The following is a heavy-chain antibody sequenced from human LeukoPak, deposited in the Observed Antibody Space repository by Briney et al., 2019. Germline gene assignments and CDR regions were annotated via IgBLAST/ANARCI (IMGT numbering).Heavy chain of an antibody. CDR2: IYHSGST. D-gene: IGHD6-19*01. V-gene: IGHV4-4*02. Sequence: SGTLSLTCAVSGGSISSSNWWSWVRQPPGKGLEWIGEIYHSGSTNYNPSLKSRVTISVDKSKNQFSLKLSSATAADTAVYYCARFSSGWLNYFDYWGQGTLVTVSS. J-gene: IGHJ4*02. CDR1: GGSISSSNW. CDR3: ARFSSGWLNYFDY.